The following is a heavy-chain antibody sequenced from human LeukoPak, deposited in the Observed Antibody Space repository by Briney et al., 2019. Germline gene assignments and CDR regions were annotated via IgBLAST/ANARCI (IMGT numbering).Heavy chain of an antibody. CDR2: IGVSGGST. D-gene: IGHD6-19*01. V-gene: IGHV3-23*01. J-gene: IGHJ4*02. Sequence: GGSLRLSCAASGFTFSNYGMSWVRQAPGQGLEWGSGIGVSGGSTQYADSVKGRFTISRDNSRNTLYLQMNSVRVKATDVYYCAKDARRSSGWYFFDHWGQGTLVTVSS. CDR1: GFTFSNYG. CDR3: AKDARRSSGWYFFDH.